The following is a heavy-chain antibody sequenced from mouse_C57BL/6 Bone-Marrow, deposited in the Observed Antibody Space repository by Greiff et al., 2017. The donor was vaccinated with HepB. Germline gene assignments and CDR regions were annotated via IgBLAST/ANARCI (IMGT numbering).Heavy chain of an antibody. CDR2: INPGSGGT. CDR3: ARWECVTPFDY. Sequence: QVQLQQSGAELVRPGTSVKVSCKASGYAFTNYLIEWVKQRPGQGLEWIGVINPGSGGTNYNEKFKGKATLTADKSSSKAYMQLSSLTSEDSAVYFCARWECVTPFDYWGQGTTLTVSS. J-gene: IGHJ2*01. D-gene: IGHD2-12*01. CDR1: GYAFTNYL. V-gene: IGHV1-54*01.